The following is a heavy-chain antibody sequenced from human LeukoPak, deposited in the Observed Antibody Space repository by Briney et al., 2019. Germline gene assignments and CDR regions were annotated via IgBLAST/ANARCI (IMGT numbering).Heavy chain of an antibody. D-gene: IGHD3-3*01. CDR3: VRQEGYDFWSGYYYFDY. J-gene: IGHJ4*02. CDR2: IYPGDSDT. V-gene: IGHV5-51*01. CDR1: GYRFTNYW. Sequence: GESLKISCKGSGYRFTNYWIGWVRQMPGKGLEWMGIIYPGDSDTRYIPSFQGQVTISVDMSISTAYLQWSSLKASDTAMYYCVRQEGYDFWSGYYYFDYWGQGTLVTVSS.